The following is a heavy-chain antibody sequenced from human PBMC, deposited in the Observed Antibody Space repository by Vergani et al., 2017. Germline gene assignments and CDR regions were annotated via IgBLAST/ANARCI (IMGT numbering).Heavy chain of an antibody. J-gene: IGHJ4*02. Sequence: EVQLLESGGGLVQPGGSLRLSCAASGFTFSSYAMSWVRQAPGKGLEWVSAISGSGGSTYYADSVKGRFTISRDNSKNTLYLQMNSLRAEGTAVYYCAKAFMVRGVIMIFDYWGQGTLVTVSS. CDR1: GFTFSSYA. CDR3: AKAFMVRGVIMIFDY. V-gene: IGHV3-23*01. CDR2: ISGSGGST. D-gene: IGHD3-10*01.